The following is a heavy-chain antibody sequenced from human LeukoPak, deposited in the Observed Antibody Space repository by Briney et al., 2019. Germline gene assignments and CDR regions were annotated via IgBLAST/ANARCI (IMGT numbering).Heavy chain of an antibody. J-gene: IGHJ4*02. Sequence: SETLSLTCTVSGGSTHLFYWTWIRQSPGKGLEWIGNIYHIGYTEYNPSLKSRVTISVDTSNNQFSLKLSSVTAADTAVYHCARHRVGSSFFDYWGQGILVTVSS. D-gene: IGHD6-19*01. CDR1: GGSTHLFY. CDR3: ARHRVGSSFFDY. V-gene: IGHV4-59*08. CDR2: IYHIGYT.